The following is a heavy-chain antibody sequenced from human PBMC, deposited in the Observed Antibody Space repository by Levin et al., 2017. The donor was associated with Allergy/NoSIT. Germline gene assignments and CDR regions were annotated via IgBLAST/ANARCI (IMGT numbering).Heavy chain of an antibody. D-gene: IGHD4-11*01. J-gene: IGHJ5*02. CDR2: INHSGST. CDR1: GGSFSGYY. V-gene: IGHV4-34*01. CDR3: ARAVDYSSSLGHWFDP. Sequence: PGGSLRLSCAVYGGSFSGYYWSWIRQPPGKGLEWIGEINHSGSTNYNPSLKSRVTISVDTSKNQFSLKLSSVTAADTAVYYCARAVDYSSSLGHWFDPWGQGTLVTVSS.